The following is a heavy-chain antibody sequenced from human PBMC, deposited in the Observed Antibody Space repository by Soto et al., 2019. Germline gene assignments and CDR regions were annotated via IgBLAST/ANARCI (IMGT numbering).Heavy chain of an antibody. V-gene: IGHV4-61*01. J-gene: IGHJ5*02. CDR2: IYYSGST. D-gene: IGHD3-3*01. CDR3: ARARADFWSGSWFDP. CDR1: GGSVSSGSYY. Sequence: SETLSLTCTVSGGSVSSGSYYWSWIRQPPGKGLEWIGYIYYSGSTNYNPSLKSRVTISVDTSKNQFSLKLSSVTAADTAVYYCARARADFWSGSWFDPWGQGTLVTVS.